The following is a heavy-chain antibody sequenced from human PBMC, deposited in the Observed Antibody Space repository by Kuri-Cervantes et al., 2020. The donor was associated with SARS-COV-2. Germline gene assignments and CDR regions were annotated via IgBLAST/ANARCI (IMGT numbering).Heavy chain of an antibody. D-gene: IGHD3-3*01. CDR1: GCTFSSYA. CDR2: MNPNSGNT. CDR3: ARVYYDFWSGYSHAYYYYYYMDV. J-gene: IGHJ6*03. Sequence: ASVKVSCKASGCTFSSYAISWVRQATGQGLEWMGWMNPNSGNTGYAQKFQGRVTMTRNTSISTAYMELSSLRSEDTAVYYCARVYYDFWSGYSHAYYYYYYMDVWGKGTTVTVSS. V-gene: IGHV1-8*02.